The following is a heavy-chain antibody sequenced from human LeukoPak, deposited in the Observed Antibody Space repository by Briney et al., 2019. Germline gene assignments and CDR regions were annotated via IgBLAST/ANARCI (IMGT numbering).Heavy chain of an antibody. J-gene: IGHJ4*02. CDR3: AREGLGELTLDY. CDR1: GYTYSIYG. Sequence: ASVKVSCKASGYTYSIYGINWVRQAPGQGLEWMGWISTYNGDTNYAQKLQGRVTMTTDTSTNTAYMELRSLRSDDTAVYYCAREGLGELTLDYWGQGTLVTVSS. D-gene: IGHD3-16*01. CDR2: ISTYNGDT. V-gene: IGHV1-18*01.